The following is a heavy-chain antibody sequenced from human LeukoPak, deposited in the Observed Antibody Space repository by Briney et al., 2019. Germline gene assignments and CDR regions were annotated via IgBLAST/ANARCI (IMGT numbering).Heavy chain of an antibody. V-gene: IGHV3-48*01. D-gene: IGHD3-10*01. CDR2: ISSSSSTI. Sequence: GESLRLSCAASGFTFSSYGMHWVRQAPGKGLEWVSYISSSSSTIYYADSVKGRFTISRDNAKNSLYLQMNSLRAEDTAVYYCARASYGSGSFPDYWGQGTLVTVSS. J-gene: IGHJ4*02. CDR3: ARASYGSGSFPDY. CDR1: GFTFSSYG.